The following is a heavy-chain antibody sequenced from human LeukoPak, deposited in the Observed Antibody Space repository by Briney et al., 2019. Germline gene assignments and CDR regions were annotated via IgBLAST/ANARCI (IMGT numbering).Heavy chain of an antibody. CDR1: GGTFSSYA. J-gene: IGHJ5*02. V-gene: IGHV1-69*13. CDR3: AREARIAAAGPPDWFDP. Sequence: ASGKVSCKASGGTFSSYAISWVRQAPGQGLEWMGGIIPIFGTANYAQKFQGRVTITADESTSTAYMELSSLRSEDTAVYYCAREARIAAAGPPDWFDPWGQGTLVTVSS. D-gene: IGHD6-13*01. CDR2: IIPIFGTA.